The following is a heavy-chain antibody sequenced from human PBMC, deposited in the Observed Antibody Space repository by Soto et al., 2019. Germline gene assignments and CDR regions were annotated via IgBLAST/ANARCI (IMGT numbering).Heavy chain of an antibody. Sequence: GASVKVSCKASGFTFTSSAMQWVRQARGQRLEWIGWIVVGSGNTNYAQKFQERVTITRDMSTSTAYMELSSLRSEDTAVYYCAAGWRTVATTFDYWGQGTLVTVSS. CDR3: AAGWRTVATTFDY. V-gene: IGHV1-58*02. CDR2: IVVGSGNT. CDR1: GFTFTSSA. D-gene: IGHD5-12*01. J-gene: IGHJ4*02.